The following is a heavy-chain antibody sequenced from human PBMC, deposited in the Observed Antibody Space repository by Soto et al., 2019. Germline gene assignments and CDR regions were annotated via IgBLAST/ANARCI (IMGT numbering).Heavy chain of an antibody. CDR1: GGSISSYY. D-gene: IGHD6-13*01. V-gene: IGHV4-59*01. CDR2: IYYSGST. Sequence: SETLSLTCTVSGGSISSYYGSWIRQPPGKGLEWIGYIYYSGSTNYNPSLKSRVTISVDTSKNQFSLKLSSVTAADTAVYYCARGDSSSWLIYFDYWGQGTLVTVSS. CDR3: ARGDSSSWLIYFDY. J-gene: IGHJ4*02.